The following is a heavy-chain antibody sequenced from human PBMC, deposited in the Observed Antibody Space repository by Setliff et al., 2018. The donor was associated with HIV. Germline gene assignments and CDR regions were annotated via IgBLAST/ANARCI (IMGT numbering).Heavy chain of an antibody. CDR2: ISSSGSYI. V-gene: IGHV3-21*01. CDR3: ARSRSTRDAFDT. CDR1: GFTVIDYA. D-gene: IGHD2-2*01. Sequence: GGSLRLSCEASGFTVIDYALNWVRQAPGKGLEWVSSISSSGSYIYYAASLKGRFTITRDNARNSLYLEMSTLRAEGTALYYCARSRSTRDAFDTWGRGTMVTVSS. J-gene: IGHJ3*02.